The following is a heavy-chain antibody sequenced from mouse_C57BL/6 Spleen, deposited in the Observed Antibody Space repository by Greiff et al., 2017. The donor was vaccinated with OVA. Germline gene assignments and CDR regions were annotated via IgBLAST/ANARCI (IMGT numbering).Heavy chain of an antibody. CDR2: IHPNSGST. V-gene: IGHV1-64*01. CDR1: GYTFTSYW. D-gene: IGHD1-1*01. J-gene: IGHJ3*01. Sequence: QVQLQQPGAELVKPGASVKLSCKASGYTFTSYWMHWVKQRPGQGLEWIGMIHPNSGSTNYNEKFKSKATLTVDKSSSTAYMQLSSLTSEDSAVYYGAREGDYYGSSGGFAYWGQGTLVTVSA. CDR3: AREGDYYGSSGGFAY.